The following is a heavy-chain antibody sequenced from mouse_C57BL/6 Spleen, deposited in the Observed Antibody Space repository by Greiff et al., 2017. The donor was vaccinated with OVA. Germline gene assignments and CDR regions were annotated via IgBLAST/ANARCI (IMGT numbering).Heavy chain of an antibody. V-gene: IGHV1-50*01. D-gene: IGHD2-13*01. CDR3: ASFGDWFAY. Sequence: QVQLQQPGAELVKPGASVKLSCKASGYTFTSYWMQWVKQRPGQGLEWIGEIDPSDSYTNYNQKFKGKATLTVDTSSSTAYMQLSSLTSEDSAVYYCASFGDWFAYWGQGTLVTVSA. CDR2: IDPSDSYT. J-gene: IGHJ3*01. CDR1: GYTFTSYW.